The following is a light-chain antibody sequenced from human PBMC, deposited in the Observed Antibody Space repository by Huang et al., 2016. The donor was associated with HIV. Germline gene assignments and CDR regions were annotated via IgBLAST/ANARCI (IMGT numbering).Light chain of an antibody. CDR3: QQYNDWPGA. CDR1: QSVSSD. J-gene: IGKJ2*01. V-gene: IGKV3-15*01. Sequence: EIVMTQSPATLSVSPGERATLSCRTSQSVSSDLAWYQQKPGQAPRLLIYGASTRATVIPDRCSGSGSGTEFTLTISSLQSEDFAVYYCQQYNDWPGAFGQGTKLEIK. CDR2: GAS.